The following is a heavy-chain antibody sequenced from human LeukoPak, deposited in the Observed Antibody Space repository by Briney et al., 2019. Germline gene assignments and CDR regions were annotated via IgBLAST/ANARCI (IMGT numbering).Heavy chain of an antibody. V-gene: IGHV3-23*01. Sequence: GGSLRLSCAASGFTFNSYVMSWVRQAPGKGLEWVSIISGRDTTTYYADSVKGRFTLSRDNSKNTLYLQMNSLSAEDTAIYYCAKSRGINDASGWRTFDYWGQGTLVTVSS. CDR3: AKSRGINDASGWRTFDY. CDR2: ISGRDTTT. CDR1: GFTFNSYV. J-gene: IGHJ4*02. D-gene: IGHD6-19*01.